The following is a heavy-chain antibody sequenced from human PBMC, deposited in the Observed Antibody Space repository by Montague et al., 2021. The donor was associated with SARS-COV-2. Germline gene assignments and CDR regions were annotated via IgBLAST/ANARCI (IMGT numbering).Heavy chain of an antibody. V-gene: IGHV4-31*03. Sequence: TLSLTCSVSVASIRGAYHWSWIRQHPGKDLEWIRHTYDDRPIXXNPSLRGRASISLDTSENRFSLTLTSVTAADTALYYCAAYIIGAGGRGSWGQGALVTVSS. CDR2: TYDDRPI. J-gene: IGHJ1*01. D-gene: IGHD3-16*01. CDR3: AAYIIGAGGRGS. CDR1: VASIRGAYH.